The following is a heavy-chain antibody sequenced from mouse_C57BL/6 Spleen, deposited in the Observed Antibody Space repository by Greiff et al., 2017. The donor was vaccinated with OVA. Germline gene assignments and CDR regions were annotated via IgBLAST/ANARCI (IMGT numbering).Heavy chain of an antibody. D-gene: IGHD1-1*01. CDR3: ARHYYYGSGWYFDV. CDR1: GFSLTSYG. Sequence: VKLEESGPGLVAPSQSLSITCTVSGFSLTSYGVHWVRQPPGKGLEWLVVIWSDGSTTYNSALKSRLSISKDNSKSQVFLKMNSLQTDDTAMYYCARHYYYGSGWYFDVWGTGTTVTVSS. CDR2: IWSDGST. V-gene: IGHV2-6-1*01. J-gene: IGHJ1*03.